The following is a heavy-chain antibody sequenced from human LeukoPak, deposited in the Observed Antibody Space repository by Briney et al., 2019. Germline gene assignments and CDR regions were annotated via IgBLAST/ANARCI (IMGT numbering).Heavy chain of an antibody. Sequence: SETLSLTCTVSGGSISSGSYYWSWIPQPARKVLEWIGRIYTSGSTNYNPSLKSRVTISVDTSKNQSSLQLSSVPAADTAVYYCARDKGSSSGDYWGQGTLVTVSS. D-gene: IGHD6-6*01. J-gene: IGHJ4*02. V-gene: IGHV4-61*02. CDR2: IYTSGST. CDR1: GGSISSGSYY. CDR3: ARDKGSSSGDY.